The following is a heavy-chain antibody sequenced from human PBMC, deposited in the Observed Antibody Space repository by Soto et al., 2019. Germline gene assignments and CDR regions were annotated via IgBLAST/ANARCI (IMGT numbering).Heavy chain of an antibody. V-gene: IGHV4-39*01. J-gene: IGHJ5*02. CDR1: GGSISSSSYY. Sequence: QLQLQESGPGLVKPSETLSLTCTVSGGSISSSSYYWGWIRQPPGKGLEWIGSIYYSGSTYYNPSLKRRVTISVDTSKNQFSLKLSSVTAADTAVYYCARHEILWFGEPMGWFDPWGQGTLVTVSS. D-gene: IGHD3-10*01. CDR2: IYYSGST. CDR3: ARHEILWFGEPMGWFDP.